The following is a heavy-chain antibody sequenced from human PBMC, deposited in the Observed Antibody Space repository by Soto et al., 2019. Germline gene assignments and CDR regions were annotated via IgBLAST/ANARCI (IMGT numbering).Heavy chain of an antibody. CDR3: ARERQQLLLTYYGMYV. D-gene: IGHD6-13*01. J-gene: IGHJ6*02. Sequence: QVQLVESGGGVVQPGGSLRLSCAASGFTFSNYAMHWVRQAPGKGLESVAIISNDGTKKYYADSVKGRFTISRDSSKNTLYLQMNSLRTEDTAVFYCARERQQLLLTYYGMYVWGQGTTVTVSS. CDR2: ISNDGTKK. CDR1: GFTFSNYA. V-gene: IGHV3-30*04.